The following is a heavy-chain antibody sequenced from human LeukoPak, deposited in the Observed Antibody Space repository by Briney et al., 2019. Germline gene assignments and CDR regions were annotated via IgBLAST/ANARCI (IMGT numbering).Heavy chain of an antibody. CDR1: GYTFTGYY. Sequence: GASVKVSCKSSGYTFTGYYMHWVRQAPGQGLEWMGWINPNSGGTNYAQKFQGRVTMTRDTSISTAYVELSRLRSDDTAVYYCARDSDCGGDCYSWWYFDLWGRGTLVTVSS. J-gene: IGHJ2*01. CDR2: INPNSGGT. V-gene: IGHV1-2*02. D-gene: IGHD2-21*02. CDR3: ARDSDCGGDCYSWWYFDL.